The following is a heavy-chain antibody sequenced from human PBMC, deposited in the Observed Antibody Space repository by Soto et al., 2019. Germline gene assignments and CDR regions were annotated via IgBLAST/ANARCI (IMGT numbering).Heavy chain of an antibody. CDR1: GGTFSSYA. V-gene: IGHV1-69*06. CDR2: IIPIFGTA. D-gene: IGHD2-21*01. J-gene: IGHJ4*02. CDR3: ARRNNRDPIDY. Sequence: SVKVACKASGGTFSSYAISWVRQAPGQGLEWMGGIIPIFGTANYAQKFQGRVTITGDTSTSTAYMELSSLTSEDRPVYFYARRNNRDPIDYWSQGTLVTVSS.